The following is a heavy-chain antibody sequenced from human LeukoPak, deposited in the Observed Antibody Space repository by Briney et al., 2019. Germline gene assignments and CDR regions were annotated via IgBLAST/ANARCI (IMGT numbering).Heavy chain of an antibody. J-gene: IGHJ3*02. CDR3: AIAVLVGAMFYDAFDI. CDR1: GFTFSTYS. V-gene: IGHV3-21*01. CDR2: ISSSSSYM. Sequence: GGSLRLSCAASGFTFSTYSMDWVRQAPGKGLEWVSSISSSSSYMYYADSMKGRFTISRDNAKNSLYLQMNSLRAEDTAVYYCAIAVLVGAMFYDAFDIWGQGTMVTVSS. D-gene: IGHD1-26*01.